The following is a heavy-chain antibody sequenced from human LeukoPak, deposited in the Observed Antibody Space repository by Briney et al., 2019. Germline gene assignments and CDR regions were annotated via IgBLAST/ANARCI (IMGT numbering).Heavy chain of an antibody. CDR3: ARDYGGLGYCSSSICPHFFDY. J-gene: IGHJ4*02. Sequence: ASVKVSCKASGYTFTSYGISWVRQAPGQGLEWMGWISAYNGNTNYAQKLQGRVTMTTDTSTSIAYMELRSPRSDDTAVYYCARDYGGLGYCSSSICPHFFDYWGQGTLVTVSS. D-gene: IGHD2-2*01. V-gene: IGHV1-18*01. CDR1: GYTFTSYG. CDR2: ISAYNGNT.